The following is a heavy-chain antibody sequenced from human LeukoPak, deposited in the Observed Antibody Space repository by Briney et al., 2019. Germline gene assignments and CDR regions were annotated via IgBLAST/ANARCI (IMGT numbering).Heavy chain of an antibody. CDR1: GVSIINSIW. CDR3: ARLIRGDYHYYFDY. J-gene: IGHJ4*02. D-gene: IGHD4-17*01. Sequence: SGTVCLTCGVSGVSIINSIWWTWVRQPPGEGLSWIGEVNHKSSTYYNPSLKSRVSISVDTSKNQFSLILSSVTAADTAVYFCARLIRGDYHYYFDYWGQGTLVTVSS. V-gene: IGHV4-4*02. CDR2: VNHKSST.